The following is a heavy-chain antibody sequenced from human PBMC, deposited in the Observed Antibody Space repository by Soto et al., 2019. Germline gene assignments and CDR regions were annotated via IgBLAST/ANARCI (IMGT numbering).Heavy chain of an antibody. V-gene: IGHV3-30*18. D-gene: IGHD6-13*01. Sequence: QVQLVESGGGVVQPGRSLRLSCAASGFTFSSYGMHWVRQAPGKGLEWVAVISYDGSNKYYADSVEGRFTISRDNSKNTLYLQMNSLRAEDTAVYYCAKQSKRYSSSWYDYWGQGTLVTVSS. J-gene: IGHJ4*02. CDR3: AKQSKRYSSSWYDY. CDR2: ISYDGSNK. CDR1: GFTFSSYG.